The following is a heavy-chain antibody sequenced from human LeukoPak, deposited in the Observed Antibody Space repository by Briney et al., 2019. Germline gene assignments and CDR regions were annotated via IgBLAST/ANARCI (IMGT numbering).Heavy chain of an antibody. CDR2: TSWNSGSI. D-gene: IGHD3-3*01. Sequence: GGSLRLSCAASGFTFDDYAMHWVRQAPGKGLEWVSGTSWNSGSIGYADSVKGRFTISRDSAKNSLYLQMNSLRAEDTALYYCAKDSTIFGVVTRGGWFDPWGQGTLVTVSS. CDR3: AKDSTIFGVVTRGGWFDP. CDR1: GFTFDDYA. V-gene: IGHV3-9*01. J-gene: IGHJ5*02.